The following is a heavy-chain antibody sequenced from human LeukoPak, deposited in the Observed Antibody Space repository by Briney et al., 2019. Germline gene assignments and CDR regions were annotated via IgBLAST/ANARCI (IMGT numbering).Heavy chain of an antibody. J-gene: IGHJ6*02. V-gene: IGHV4-59*01. CDR3: ARVGGSGSYYYAMDV. D-gene: IGHD3-10*01. Sequence: PSETLSLTCTVSGASITSYYWSWIRQPPGKGLEWIGYIYYSGSTNYNPSLKSRVTISVDTSKNQFSLKLSSVTAADTAVYYCARVGGSGSYYYAMDVWGQGTTVTVSS. CDR1: GASITSYY. CDR2: IYYSGST.